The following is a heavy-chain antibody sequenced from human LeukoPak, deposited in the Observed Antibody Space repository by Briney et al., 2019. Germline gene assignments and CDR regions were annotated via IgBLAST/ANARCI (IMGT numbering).Heavy chain of an antibody. Sequence: SETLSLTCTVSGGSISTYYWSWIRQPPGKGLEWIGYIYNSGSTNYNPSLKSRVTISVDTSKNQFSLKLRSVTAADTAVYYCARDGVFGTFDPWGQGTPVTVSS. CDR2: IYNSGST. CDR1: GGSISTYY. J-gene: IGHJ5*02. D-gene: IGHD3-10*01. V-gene: IGHV4-59*01. CDR3: ARDGVFGTFDP.